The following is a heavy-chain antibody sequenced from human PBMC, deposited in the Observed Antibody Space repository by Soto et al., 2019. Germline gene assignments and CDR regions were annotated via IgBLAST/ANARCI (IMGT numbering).Heavy chain of an antibody. CDR1: GFTFTSSA. CDR2: IVVGSGNT. Sequence: ASVKVSCKASGFTFTSSAVQWVRQARGQRLEWIGWIVVGSGNTNYAQKFQERVTITRDMSTSTAYMELSSLRSEDTAVYYCAAADAQWLYYYYGMDVWGQGTTVTVSS. J-gene: IGHJ6*02. V-gene: IGHV1-58*01. CDR3: AAADAQWLYYYYGMDV. D-gene: IGHD6-19*01.